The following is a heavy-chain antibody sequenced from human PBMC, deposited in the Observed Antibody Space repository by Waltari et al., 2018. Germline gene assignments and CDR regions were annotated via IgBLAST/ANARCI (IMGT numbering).Heavy chain of an antibody. V-gene: IGHV4-34*02. CDR1: GGSFSGYY. Sequence: QVQLQQCGAGLLQPSETLSLNCAVYGGSFSGYYWGWIRQPPGKGLEWFAEINHNGNVNRNPSLRSRVTMLVDTSKSQFSLKMNSVTDADTAVYYCVRLEDCTGPGGNCYSGDSFALDVWGQGTTVTVSS. J-gene: IGHJ6*02. CDR2: INHNGNV. D-gene: IGHD2-8*02. CDR3: VRLEDCTGPGGNCYSGDSFALDV.